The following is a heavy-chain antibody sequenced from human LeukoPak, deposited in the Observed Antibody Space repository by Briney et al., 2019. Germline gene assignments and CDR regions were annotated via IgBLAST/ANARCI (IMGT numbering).Heavy chain of an antibody. CDR1: GFTFSSYS. CDR3: ARQGPQYYDFWSGYYTGIDY. V-gene: IGHV3-21*01. D-gene: IGHD3-3*01. Sequence: PGGSLRLSCAASGFTFSSYSMNWVRQAPGKGLEWVSSISSSSSYIYYADSVKGRFTISRDNAKNSLYLQMNSLRAEDTAVYYCARQGPQYYDFWSGYYTGIDYWGQGTLVTVSS. CDR2: ISSSSSYI. J-gene: IGHJ4*02.